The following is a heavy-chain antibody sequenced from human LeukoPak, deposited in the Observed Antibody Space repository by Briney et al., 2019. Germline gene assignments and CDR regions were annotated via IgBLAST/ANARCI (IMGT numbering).Heavy chain of an antibody. CDR3: ARTTEYSSSYRD. CDR2: IYPGDSDT. CDR1: GYPFTSYW. V-gene: IGHV5-51*01. Sequence: RGESLQISCQGSGYPFTSYWIGWVRQVPGKGLEGMGIIYPGDSDTRYSPSFQGHVTISADKSISTAYLQWSSLKASDTAMYYCARTTEYSSSYRDWGQGTLVTVSS. J-gene: IGHJ4*02. D-gene: IGHD6-6*01.